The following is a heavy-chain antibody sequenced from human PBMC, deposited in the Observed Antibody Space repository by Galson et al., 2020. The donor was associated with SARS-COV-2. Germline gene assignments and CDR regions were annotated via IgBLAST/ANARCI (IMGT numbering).Heavy chain of an antibody. J-gene: IGHJ3*02. CDR2: IYYSGST. CDR3: AGSLLEREQPPLIRVPDAFDI. CDR1: GGSISSSSYY. D-gene: IGHD3-3*01. V-gene: IGHV4-39*01. Sequence: SETLSLTCTVSGGSISSSSYYWGWIRQPPGKGLEWIGSIYYSGSTYYNPSLKSRVTISVDTSKNQFSLKLSSVTAADTAVYYCAGSLLEREQPPLIRVPDAFDIWGQGTMVTVSS.